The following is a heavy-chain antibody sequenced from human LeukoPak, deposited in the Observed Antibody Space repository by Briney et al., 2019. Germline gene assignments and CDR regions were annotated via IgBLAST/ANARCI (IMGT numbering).Heavy chain of an antibody. CDR2: INHSGST. CDR1: GGSFSGYY. CDR3: ARHRVYSRMATPIPNWFDP. V-gene: IGHV4-34*01. Sequence: SETLSLTCAVYGGSFSGYYWSWIRQPPGKGLEWIGEINHSGSTNYNPSLKSRVTISVDTSKNHFSLNLRSVTAADTAVYYCARHRVYSRMATPIPNWFDPWGQGTLVTVSS. J-gene: IGHJ5*02. D-gene: IGHD5-24*01.